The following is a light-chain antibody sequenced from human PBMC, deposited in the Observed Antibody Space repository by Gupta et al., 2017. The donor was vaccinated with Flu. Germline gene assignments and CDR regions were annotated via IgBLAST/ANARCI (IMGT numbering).Light chain of an antibody. CDR1: RSDVGGYNY. CDR3: SADTSSSNLV. V-gene: IGLV2-14*01. J-gene: IGLJ3*02. Sequence: QSALTQPASVSGSPGPSITISCTGTRSDVGGYNYVSWYQQHPGKAPKLMIYEVSNRPSGVANRFSGSKSGNTASLTISGRKEEDEADYYCSADTSSSNLVFGGGTKLTVL. CDR2: EVS.